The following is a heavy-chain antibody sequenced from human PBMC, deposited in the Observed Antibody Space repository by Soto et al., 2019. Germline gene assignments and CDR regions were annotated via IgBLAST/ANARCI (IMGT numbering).Heavy chain of an antibody. Sequence: QVQLQQWGAGLLKPSETLSLTCAVYGGSFSGYYWSWIRQPPGKVLAWIGAINHSGSTNYTPSLQSRVTISVDTSKNQFYLKLSSVTAADTSVYDCARGGVYSRGRRYDYWCQGTLVTVSS. D-gene: IGHD3-16*01. CDR3: ARGGVYSRGRRYDY. V-gene: IGHV4-34*01. CDR1: GGSFSGYY. CDR2: INHSGST. J-gene: IGHJ4*02.